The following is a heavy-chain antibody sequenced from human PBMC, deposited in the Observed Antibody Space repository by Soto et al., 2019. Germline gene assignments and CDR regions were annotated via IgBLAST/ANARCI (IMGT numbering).Heavy chain of an antibody. J-gene: IGHJ4*02. CDR2: INSDATST. CDR1: GFGFSSYW. Sequence: GGSLRLSCAASGFGFSSYWMQWVRQAPGKGLVWVSRINSDATSTSYADSVKGRFTISRDNAKNTLYLQINSLRAEDTAVYYCARTFGESYSAGGLYYWGQGTLVTVS. D-gene: IGHD3-10*01. CDR3: ARTFGESYSAGGLYY. V-gene: IGHV3-74*01.